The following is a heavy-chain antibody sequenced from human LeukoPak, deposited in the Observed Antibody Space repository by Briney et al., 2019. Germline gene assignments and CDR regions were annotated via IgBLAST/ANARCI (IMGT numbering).Heavy chain of an antibody. CDR3: ARAFHYYDSSGKPYYFDY. Sequence: GSLSLSCAASGFTFSSYEMNWVREAPGKGLEWVSYISSSGSTIYYADSVKGRFTISRDNAKNSLYLQMNSLRAEDTAVYYCARAFHYYDSSGKPYYFDYWGQGTPVTVSS. J-gene: IGHJ4*02. V-gene: IGHV3-48*03. CDR1: GFTFSSYE. CDR2: ISSSGSTI. D-gene: IGHD3-22*01.